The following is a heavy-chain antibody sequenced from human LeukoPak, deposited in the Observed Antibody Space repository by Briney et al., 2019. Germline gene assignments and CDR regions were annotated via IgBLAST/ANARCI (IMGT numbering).Heavy chain of an antibody. CDR2: ISSSGSTI. D-gene: IGHD6-6*01. V-gene: IGHV3-48*03. J-gene: IGHJ4*02. CDR1: GFTFSSYE. CDR3: ARGGQLVLLDY. Sequence: GGSLRLSCAGSGFTFSSYEINWVRQAPGKGLEWISYISSSGSTIYYADSVKGRFTISKDNAKNSVFLQMNSLRAEDTAVYYCARGGQLVLLDYWGQGTLVTVSS.